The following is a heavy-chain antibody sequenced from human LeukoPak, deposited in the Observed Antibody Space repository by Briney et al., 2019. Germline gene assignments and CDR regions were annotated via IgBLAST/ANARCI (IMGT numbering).Heavy chain of an antibody. J-gene: IGHJ5*02. V-gene: IGHV4-31*03. D-gene: IGHD4-17*01. Sequence: SETLSLTCTVSGVSISSGGYYWSWIRQHPGKGLEWIGYIYYSGSTYYNPSLKSRVTISVDASKNQFSLKLSSVTAADTAVYYCARVSKPIRDYGDYYPWGQGTLVTVSS. CDR1: GVSISSGGYY. CDR3: ARVSKPIRDYGDYYP. CDR2: IYYSGST.